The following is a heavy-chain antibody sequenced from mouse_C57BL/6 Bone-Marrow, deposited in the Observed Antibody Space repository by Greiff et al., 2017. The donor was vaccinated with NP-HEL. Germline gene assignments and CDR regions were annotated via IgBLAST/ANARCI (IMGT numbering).Heavy chain of an antibody. Sequence: VKLVESGAELARPGASVKLSCKASGYTFTSYGISWVKQRTGQGLEWIGEIYPRSGNTYYNEKFKGKATLTADKSSSTAYMELRSLTSEDSAVYFCARQLRLPFAYWGQGTLVTVSA. V-gene: IGHV1-81*01. D-gene: IGHD3-2*02. CDR2: IYPRSGNT. CDR3: ARQLRLPFAY. J-gene: IGHJ3*01. CDR1: GYTFTSYG.